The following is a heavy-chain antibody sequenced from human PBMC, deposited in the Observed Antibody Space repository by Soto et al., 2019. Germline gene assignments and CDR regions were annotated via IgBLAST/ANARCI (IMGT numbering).Heavy chain of an antibody. Sequence: SETLSLTCGVSGGTVASSHWWSWVRQSPGRGLEWIGNVYHTGDTNFNPSLQSRVTFSVDKSNNQFSLRLTSVTAADTTVYFCAREIVTAGGNNYFDPWGPGTLVTVSS. CDR1: GGTVASSHW. V-gene: IGHV4-4*02. J-gene: IGHJ5*02. CDR2: VYHTGDT. CDR3: AREIVTAGGNNYFDP. D-gene: IGHD2-21*02.